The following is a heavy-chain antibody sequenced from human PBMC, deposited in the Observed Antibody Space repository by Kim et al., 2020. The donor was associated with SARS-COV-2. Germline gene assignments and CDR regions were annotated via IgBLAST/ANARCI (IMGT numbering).Heavy chain of an antibody. J-gene: IGHJ4*02. Sequence: GGSLRLSCAASGFTFSSYGMHWVRQAPGMGLEWVAVIWYDGSNKYHADSVKGRFTISRDNSKNTLYLQMNSLRAEDTAVYYCARDAYYGSEAVYYFDYWGQGTLVTVSS. V-gene: IGHV3-33*01. D-gene: IGHD3-10*01. CDR1: GFTFSSYG. CDR2: IWYDGSNK. CDR3: ARDAYYGSEAVYYFDY.